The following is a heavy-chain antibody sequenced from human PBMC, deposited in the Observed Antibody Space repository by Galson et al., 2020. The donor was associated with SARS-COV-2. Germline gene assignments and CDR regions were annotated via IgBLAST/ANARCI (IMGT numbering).Heavy chain of an antibody. V-gene: IGHV5-51*01. CDR1: GYSFPSYC. J-gene: IGHJ5*02. D-gene: IGHD2-15*01. CDR3: ARRTGYCSGGSCYGFDP. Sequence: GESLKISCKGSGYSFPSYCLGWVRQMAGKGLAWMGSIYPGDSDTRYRPSFQGQVTLSADKSLSTAYVQWSGLKASDTAMYYCARRTGYCSGGSCYGFDPWGQGTLVTVSS. CDR2: IYPGDSDT.